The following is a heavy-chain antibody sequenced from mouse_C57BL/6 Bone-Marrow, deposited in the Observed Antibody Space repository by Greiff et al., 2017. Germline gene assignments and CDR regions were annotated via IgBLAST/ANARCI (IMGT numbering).Heavy chain of an antibody. D-gene: IGHD1-1*01. CDR1: GYTFTSYW. J-gene: IGHJ2*01. CDR3: ARGGGLITTVVAPFDY. V-gene: IGHV1-52*01. CDR2: IDPSDSET. Sequence: QVQLQQPGAELVSPGSSVKLSCKASGYTFTSYWMHWVKQRPIQGLEWIGNIDPSDSETHYNQKFKDKATLTVAKSSSPAYMQLSSLTSEDSAVYYCARGGGLITTVVAPFDYWGQGTTLTVSS.